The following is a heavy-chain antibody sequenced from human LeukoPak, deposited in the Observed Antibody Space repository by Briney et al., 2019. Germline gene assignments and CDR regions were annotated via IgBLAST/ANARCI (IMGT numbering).Heavy chain of an antibody. V-gene: IGHV4-39*01. D-gene: IGHD2-2*01. CDR3: ARIYCSSTSCYVADAFDI. Sequence: PSETLSLTCTVSGGSISSSSYDWGWIRQPPGKGLEWIGSIYYSGSTYYNPSLKSRVTISVDTSKNQFSLKLSSVTAADTAVYYCARIYCSSTSCYVADAFDIWGQGTMVTVSS. J-gene: IGHJ3*02. CDR2: IYYSGST. CDR1: GGSISSSSYD.